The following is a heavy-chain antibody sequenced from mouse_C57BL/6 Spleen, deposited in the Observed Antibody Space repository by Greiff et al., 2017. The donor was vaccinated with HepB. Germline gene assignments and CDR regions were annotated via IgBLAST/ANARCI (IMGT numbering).Heavy chain of an antibody. Sequence: VQLQQPGAELVRPGSSVKLSCKASGYTFTSYWMHWVKQRHIQGLEWIGNIDPSDSETHYNQKFKDKATLTVDKSSSTAYIQLSSLTSEDSAVDYCARGGVLRYLDYWGQGTTLTVSS. CDR2: IDPSDSET. CDR1: GYTFTSYW. J-gene: IGHJ2*01. D-gene: IGHD1-1*01. V-gene: IGHV1-52*01. CDR3: ARGGVLRYLDY.